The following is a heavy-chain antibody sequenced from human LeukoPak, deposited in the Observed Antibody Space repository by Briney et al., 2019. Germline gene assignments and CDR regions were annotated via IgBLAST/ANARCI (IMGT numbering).Heavy chain of an antibody. CDR3: ATSSGYYVGYIQY. J-gene: IGHJ1*01. CDR1: GYTFTSYG. D-gene: IGHD3-22*01. CDR2: INPNSGDT. V-gene: IGHV1-2*02. Sequence: GASVKVSCKASGYTFTSYGISWVRQAPGQGLEWMGWINPNSGDTHYAQTFQGRVTMTRDTSVSTAYMELSTLRSDDTAVFYCATSSGYYVGYIQYWGQGTLVTVSS.